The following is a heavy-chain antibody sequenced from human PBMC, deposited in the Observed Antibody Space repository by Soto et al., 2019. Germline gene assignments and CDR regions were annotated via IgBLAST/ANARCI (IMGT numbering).Heavy chain of an antibody. D-gene: IGHD4-17*01. CDR1: GGSISSGGNF. Sequence: SEILSLTCAVSGGSISSGGNFWSWIRQPPGKGLEWIGYIYHSGSTYHNPSLKSRVTISVDRSKNRFSLKLNSVTAADTAVYYCARATTVTTTFDYWGQGALVTVS. J-gene: IGHJ4*02. CDR2: IYHSGST. CDR3: ARATTVTTTFDY. V-gene: IGHV4-30-2*01.